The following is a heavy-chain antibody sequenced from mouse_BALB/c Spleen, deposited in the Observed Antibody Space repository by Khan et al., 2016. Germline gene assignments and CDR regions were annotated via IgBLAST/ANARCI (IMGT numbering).Heavy chain of an antibody. CDR2: INTYTGVP. CDR3: ARFWYGNY. V-gene: IGHV9-1*02. Sequence: QIQLVQSGPELKKPGETVKISCKASGYTFTNYGMNWVKQAPGKGLKWMGWINTYTGVPTYADDFKGRFAFSLETSASTAYLQINNLKNEDMATYFCARFWYGNYWGQGTTLTVSS. J-gene: IGHJ2*01. CDR1: GYTFTNYG. D-gene: IGHD2-10*02.